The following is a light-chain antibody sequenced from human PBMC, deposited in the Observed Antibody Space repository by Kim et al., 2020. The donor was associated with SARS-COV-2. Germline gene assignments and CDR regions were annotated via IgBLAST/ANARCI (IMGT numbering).Light chain of an antibody. Sequence: DIQMTQSPSSLFAFVGDRVTITCQASQDITNYLNWYQQKPGKAPKLLINDASNLETGVPSRFSGSGAGTDFTFTISRLQPEDIATYYCQQYDSLPYSFGQATKLEI. CDR1: QDITNY. V-gene: IGKV1-33*01. CDR2: DAS. CDR3: QQYDSLPYS. J-gene: IGKJ2*03.